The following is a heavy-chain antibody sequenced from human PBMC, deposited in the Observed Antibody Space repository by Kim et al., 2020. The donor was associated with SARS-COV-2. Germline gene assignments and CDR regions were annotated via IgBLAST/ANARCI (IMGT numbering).Heavy chain of an antibody. CDR1: GGSISSYH. V-gene: IGHV4-59*01. CDR2: IYFSGST. J-gene: IGHJ6*03. D-gene: IGHD6-6*01. CDR3: ARGILYAGSSSLPSYYMDV. Sequence: SETLSLTCRISGGSISSYHWTWVRQSPGKGLEWIGNIYFSGSTKYNPSLRSRVTISVDNFKNQFSLKLTSVTAADTAVYYCARGILYAGSSSLPSYYMDV.